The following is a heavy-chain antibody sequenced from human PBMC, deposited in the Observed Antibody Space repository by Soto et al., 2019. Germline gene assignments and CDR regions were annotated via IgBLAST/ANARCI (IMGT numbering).Heavy chain of an antibody. CDR1: GYKCAYFW. Sequence: EPKKVRCKAAGYKCAYFWIGRVRQKPGKGLEWMAIMYPDDSDIRYSPSFEAHVTISADKSTSTAFLQWSSLKASDTAMYYCATAYVYDFENSNYYRDAFDIWGQGTLVTVSS. CDR2: MYPDDSDI. V-gene: IGHV5-51*01. CDR3: ATAYVYDFENSNYYRDAFDI. D-gene: IGHD3-22*01. J-gene: IGHJ3*02.